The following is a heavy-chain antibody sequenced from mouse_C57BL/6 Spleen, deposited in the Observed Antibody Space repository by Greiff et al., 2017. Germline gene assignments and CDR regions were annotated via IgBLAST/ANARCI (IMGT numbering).Heavy chain of an antibody. CDR2: IYPGDGDT. CDR3: ARPSTEFAY. J-gene: IGHJ3*01. Sequence: QVQLQQSGPELVKPGASVKISCKASGYAFSSSWMNWVKQRPGKGLEWIGRIYPGDGDTNYNGKFKGKATLTADKSSSTAYMQLSSLTSEDSAVYFCARPSTEFAYWGQGTLVTVSA. CDR1: GYAFSSSW. V-gene: IGHV1-82*01.